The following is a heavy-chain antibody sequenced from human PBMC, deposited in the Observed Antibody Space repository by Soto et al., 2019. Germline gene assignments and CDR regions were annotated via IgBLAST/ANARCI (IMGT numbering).Heavy chain of an antibody. Sequence: QVQLVESGGGVVQPGRSLRLSCAASGFSFSSCAMHWVRQAPGKGLEWVAVVSHDGSNKYYEDSVKGRVTISRDNSINTVYLQMNSLRAEDTAVYYCARVSIAVAGIAYYFDYWGQGTLVTVSS. CDR1: GFSFSSCA. CDR3: ARVSIAVAGIAYYFDY. J-gene: IGHJ4*02. V-gene: IGHV3-30-3*01. D-gene: IGHD6-19*01. CDR2: VSHDGSNK.